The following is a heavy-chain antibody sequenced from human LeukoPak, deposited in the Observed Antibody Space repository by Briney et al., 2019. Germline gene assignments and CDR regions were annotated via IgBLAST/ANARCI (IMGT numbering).Heavy chain of an antibody. Sequence: PGGSLRLSCVASGISLRSYSVHWVRQAPGKGLEWVALTSHDESNKKYEDSVRGRCTISRDNSRDTVFLQLSNLRHEDTAVYYCAKGDAAGAYRTDFWGPGTRVTVSS. CDR1: GISLRSYS. D-gene: IGHD6-13*01. CDR2: TSHDESNK. J-gene: IGHJ4*02. CDR3: AKGDAAGAYRTDF. V-gene: IGHV3-30-3*01.